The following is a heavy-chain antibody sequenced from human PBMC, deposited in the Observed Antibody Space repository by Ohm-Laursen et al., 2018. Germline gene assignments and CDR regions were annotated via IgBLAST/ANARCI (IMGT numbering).Heavy chain of an antibody. Sequence: SLRLSCAASGFTFSDYEMNWVRQAPGKGLEWVSALGSTITIYYADSVKGRFTISRDNSKSTLYLQMNSLRAEDTAIYYCAKVGGPLRVDRTRYFDYWGQGTLVTVSS. CDR1: GFTFSDYE. CDR2: LGSTITI. CDR3: AKVGGPLRVDRTRYFDY. D-gene: IGHD1-1*01. V-gene: IGHV3-23*01. J-gene: IGHJ4*02.